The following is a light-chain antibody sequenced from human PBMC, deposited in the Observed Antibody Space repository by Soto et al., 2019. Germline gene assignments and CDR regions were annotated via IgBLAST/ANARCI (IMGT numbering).Light chain of an antibody. V-gene: IGLV1-40*01. J-gene: IGLJ1*01. CDR3: QSYDISLSVLYV. CDR2: GNS. CDR1: SSNIGAGYD. Sequence: QSVLTQPPSASGAPGQRVTISCTGSSSNIGAGYDVHWYQQLPGTAPKLLIYGNSNRPSGVPDRFSGSKSGTSASLAITGLQAEDEADYYCQSYDISLSVLYVFGTGTKVTGL.